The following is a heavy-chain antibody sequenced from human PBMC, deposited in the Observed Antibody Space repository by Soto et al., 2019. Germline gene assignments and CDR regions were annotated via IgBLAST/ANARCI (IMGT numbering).Heavy chain of an antibody. D-gene: IGHD3-22*01. CDR1: GYRLTELS. J-gene: IGHJ6*02. CDR2: FDPEDGET. V-gene: IGHV1-24*01. Sequence: GASVKVSCKVSGYRLTELSMHWVRQAPGKGLEWMGGFDPEDGETIYAQKFQGRVTMTEDTSTDTAYMELSSLRSEDTAVYYCATRARDYYDSRRGGMDVWGQGTTVTVSS. CDR3: ATRARDYYDSRRGGMDV.